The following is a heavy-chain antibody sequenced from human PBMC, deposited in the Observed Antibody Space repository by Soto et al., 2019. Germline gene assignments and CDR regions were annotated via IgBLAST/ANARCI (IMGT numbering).Heavy chain of an antibody. Sequence: ASVKVSCKASGYTFTSYAMHWVRQAPGQRLEWMGWINAGNGNTKYSQKFQGRVTITRNTSISTAYMELSSLRSEDTAVYYCARGFDYYDTGCWVWGQGTLVTVSS. V-gene: IGHV1-3*01. CDR1: GYTFTSYA. CDR2: INAGNGNT. CDR3: ARGFDYYDTGCWV. J-gene: IGHJ4*02. D-gene: IGHD3-22*01.